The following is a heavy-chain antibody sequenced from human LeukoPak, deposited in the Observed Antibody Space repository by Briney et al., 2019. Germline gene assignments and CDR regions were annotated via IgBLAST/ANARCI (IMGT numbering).Heavy chain of an antibody. CDR1: GYTFTGYY. CDR2: INPNSGGT. J-gene: IGHJ4*02. V-gene: IGHV1-2*02. Sequence: ASVKVSCKASGYTFTGYYMHRVRQAPGQGLEWMGWINPNSGGTNYAQKFQGRVTMTRDTSISTAYMELSRLRSDDTAVYYCARASKRLSRELDYWGQGTLVTVSS. D-gene: IGHD1-1*01. CDR3: ARASKRLSRELDY.